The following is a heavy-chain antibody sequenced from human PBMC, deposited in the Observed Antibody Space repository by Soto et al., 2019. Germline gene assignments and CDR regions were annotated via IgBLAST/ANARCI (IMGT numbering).Heavy chain of an antibody. V-gene: IGHV5-51*01. CDR1: GYSFTSHW. Sequence: PGESLKISCKVSGYSFTSHWIGWVRQMPGKGLEWMGIIYPTDSTITYSPSFQGQVTISVDKSISTAYLQWSSLKASDTAMYYCGRSSSYYYYYFDYWGQGTLVTVSS. CDR3: GRSSSYYYYYFDY. J-gene: IGHJ4*02. D-gene: IGHD3-22*01. CDR2: IYPTDSTI.